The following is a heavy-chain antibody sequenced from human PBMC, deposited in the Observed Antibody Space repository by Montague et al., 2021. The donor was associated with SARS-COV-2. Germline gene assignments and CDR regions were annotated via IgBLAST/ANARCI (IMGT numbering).Heavy chain of an antibody. J-gene: IGHJ5*02. CDR1: GGSFSGYY. CDR2: INHSCST. D-gene: IGHD3-22*01. CDR3: ARGEVGTVMIVVFVRDWFDH. Sequence: SETLSLTCTVSGGSFSGYYCSWICQPPAPGLEWIGEINHSCSTNYYPSPTSRVTISVDTSKNQFSLTLSPVTAADTAVYDCARGEVGTVMIVVFVRDWFDHWGQGTLVTVSS. V-gene: IGHV4-34*01.